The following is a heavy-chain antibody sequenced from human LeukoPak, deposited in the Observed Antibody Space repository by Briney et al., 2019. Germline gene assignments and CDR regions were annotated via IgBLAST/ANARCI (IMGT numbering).Heavy chain of an antibody. CDR3: ARERTYYGSAPGY. Sequence: ASVKVSCKASGYTFSYDINWVRPATGQGLEWMGWISPYNGNTNYAQKLQGRVTMTTDTSTSTAYMELRSLRLDDTAVYYCARERTYYGSAPGYWGQGTLVTVSS. D-gene: IGHD3-10*01. V-gene: IGHV1-18*01. CDR1: GYTFSYD. J-gene: IGHJ4*02. CDR2: ISPYNGNT.